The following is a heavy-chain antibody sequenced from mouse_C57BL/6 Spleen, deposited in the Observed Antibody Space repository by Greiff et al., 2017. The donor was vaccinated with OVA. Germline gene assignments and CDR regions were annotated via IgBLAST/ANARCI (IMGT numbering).Heavy chain of an antibody. V-gene: IGHV1-64*01. D-gene: IGHD2-4*01. J-gene: IGHJ2*01. CDR1: GYTFTSYW. CDR3: ARSRDYDVLDY. CDR2: IHPNSGST. Sequence: QVQLQQPGAELVKPGASVKLSCKASGYTFTSYWMHWVKQRPGQGLEWIGMIHPNSGSTNYNEKFKSKATLTVDKSSSTACMQLSSLTSEDSAVYYCARSRDYDVLDYWGQGTTLTVSS.